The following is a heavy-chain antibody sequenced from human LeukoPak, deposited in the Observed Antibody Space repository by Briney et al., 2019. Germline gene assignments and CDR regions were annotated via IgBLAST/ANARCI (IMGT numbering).Heavy chain of an antibody. V-gene: IGHV4-34*01. J-gene: IGHJ4*02. CDR2: INHSVST. D-gene: IGHD2-21*02. CDR1: GGSFSSYY. Sequence: SETLSLTCAVYGGSFSSYYWSWIRQPPGKGLEWIGEINHSVSTNYNPSLKSRVTISVDTSKNQFSLKLSSVTAADTAVYYCARGRVLLAYCGGDCYHSWRRGAYFDYWGQGTLVTVSS. CDR3: ARGRVLLAYCGGDCYHSWRRGAYFDY.